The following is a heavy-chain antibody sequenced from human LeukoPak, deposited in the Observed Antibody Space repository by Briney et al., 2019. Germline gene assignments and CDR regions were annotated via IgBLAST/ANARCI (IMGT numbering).Heavy chain of an antibody. CDR1: GFTFSCYA. CDR2: ISGSGGST. J-gene: IGHJ4*02. Sequence: GGSLRLYCAASGFTFSCYAMSWVRQAPGKGLEWVSAISGSGGSTYYADSVKGRFTISRDNSKNTPYLRMNSLRAEDTAVYYCAKEPIVVVPAAIRCDYWGQGTLVTVSS. V-gene: IGHV3-23*01. CDR3: AKEPIVVVPAAIRCDY. D-gene: IGHD2-2*02.